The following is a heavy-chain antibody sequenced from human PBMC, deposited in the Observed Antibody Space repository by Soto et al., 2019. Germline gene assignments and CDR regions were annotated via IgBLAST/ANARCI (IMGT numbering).Heavy chain of an antibody. J-gene: IGHJ6*02. CDR1: GDSVSSNSAA. V-gene: IGHV6-1*01. CDR3: AREGDPAEVRYYYYGMDG. D-gene: IGHD1-26*01. CDR2: TYYRSKWYN. Sequence: SQTLSLTCAISGDSVSSNSAAWNWIRQSPSRGLEWLGRTYYRSKWYNDYAVSVKSRITINPDTSKNQFSLQLNSVTPEDTAVYYCAREGDPAEVRYYYYGMDGWGQGTTVTVSS.